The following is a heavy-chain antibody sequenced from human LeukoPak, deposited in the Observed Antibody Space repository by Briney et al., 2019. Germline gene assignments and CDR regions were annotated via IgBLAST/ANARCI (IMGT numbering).Heavy chain of an antibody. J-gene: IGHJ4*02. V-gene: IGHV4-34*01. CDR1: GGSFSGYY. Sequence: KPSETLSLTCAVYGGSFSGYYWSWIRQPPGKGLEWIGEINHSGSTNYNPSLKSRVTISVDTSKNQFSLKLSSVTAADTAVYYCARVRLGGGNLDYWGQGTLVTVSS. CDR2: INHSGST. D-gene: IGHD1-14*01. CDR3: ARVRLGGGNLDY.